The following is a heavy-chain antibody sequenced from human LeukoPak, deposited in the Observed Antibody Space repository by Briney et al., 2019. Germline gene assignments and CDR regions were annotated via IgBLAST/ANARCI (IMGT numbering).Heavy chain of an antibody. D-gene: IGHD4-11*01. CDR1: GDSISGSHYH. Sequence: SETLSLTCTVSGDSISGSHYHWGWIRQSPGKGLEWIGSIYSGGETHYNPSLNSRVTIFLDTSKNRFSLNLISVTATDTAVYYCVRDYSNFVQGDWGQGTLVTVSS. J-gene: IGHJ4*02. CDR2: IYSGGET. V-gene: IGHV4-39*02. CDR3: VRDYSNFVQGD.